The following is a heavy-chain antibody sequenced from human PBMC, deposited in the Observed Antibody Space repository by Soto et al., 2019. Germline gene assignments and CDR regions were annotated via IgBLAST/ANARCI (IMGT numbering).Heavy chain of an antibody. V-gene: IGHV4-30-2*01. Sequence: PSETLYLTCAVSGGSIRSRCYSWSWIRQPPGKGLEWIGYMYHSGSTYYNPSLKSRVTISIDRSKNQFSLKLRSVTAADTAVYYCARVPDYWGQG. CDR3: ARVPDY. CDR2: MYHSGST. D-gene: IGHD2-2*01. J-gene: IGHJ4*02. CDR1: GGSIRSRCYS.